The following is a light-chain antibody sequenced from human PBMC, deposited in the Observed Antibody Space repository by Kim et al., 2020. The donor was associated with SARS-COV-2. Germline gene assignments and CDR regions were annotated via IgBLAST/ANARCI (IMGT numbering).Light chain of an antibody. V-gene: IGKV1-5*01. J-gene: IGKJ1*01. Sequence: DIQMTQSPSTLSASVGDRVTITCRASQSISVWLAWYQQKPGKAPSLLIYDASILESGVPSRFSGSGSGTEFTLTISGLQPDDFATYYCQEYKSNLWTFGQGTKVEIK. CDR3: QEYKSNLWT. CDR1: QSISVW. CDR2: DAS.